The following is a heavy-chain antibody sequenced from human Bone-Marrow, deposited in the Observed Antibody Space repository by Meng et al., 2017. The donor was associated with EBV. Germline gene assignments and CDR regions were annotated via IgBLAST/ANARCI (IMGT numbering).Heavy chain of an antibody. V-gene: IGHV1-8*01. CDR2: MNPNICNT. CDR3: ARGGTTRYQLHTICY. J-gene: IGHJ4*02. D-gene: IGHD2-2*01. Sequence: QGQLLEVWSAVKMPGASVTVAFTASVSTFSSYDINGGRLATGQGLEWIGLMNPNICNTGYAQKFQGRVNMNRNTSISTAYMELCSLRSEDTAVYYCARGGTTRYQLHTICYWGQGTLVTVSS. CDR1: VSTFSSYD.